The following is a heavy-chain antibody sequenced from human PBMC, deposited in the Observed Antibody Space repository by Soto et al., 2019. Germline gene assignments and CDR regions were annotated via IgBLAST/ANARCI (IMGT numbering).Heavy chain of an antibody. CDR2: IYYSGST. D-gene: IGHD3-10*01. CDR1: GGTVSSGGDC. J-gene: IGHJ5*02. CDR3: ARVYGAGRYKFDP. Sequence: SVTLRLSCTVSGGTVSSGGDCWSWIRQPPGKGLEWIGYIYYSGSTNYNPSLKSRVTISVDTSKNQFSLKLSSVTAADTAVYYCARVYGAGRYKFDPWGQGTLVTVSS. V-gene: IGHV4-61*08.